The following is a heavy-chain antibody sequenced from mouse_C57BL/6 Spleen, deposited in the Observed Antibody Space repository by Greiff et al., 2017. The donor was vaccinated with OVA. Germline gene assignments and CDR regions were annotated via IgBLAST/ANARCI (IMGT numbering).Heavy chain of an antibody. Sequence: EVQLQQSGPELVKPGASVKISCKASGYTFTDYYMNWVKQSHGKSLEWIGDINPNNGGTSYNQKFKGKAILTADKSSSTAYMELRSLTSEDSAVYYCTRSLQNAMDYWGQGTSVTVSS. D-gene: IGHD1-1*01. CDR3: TRSLQNAMDY. CDR2: INPNNGGT. CDR1: GYTFTDYY. J-gene: IGHJ4*01. V-gene: IGHV1-26*01.